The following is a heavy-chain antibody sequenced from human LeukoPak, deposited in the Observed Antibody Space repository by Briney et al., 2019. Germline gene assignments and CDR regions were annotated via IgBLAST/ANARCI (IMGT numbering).Heavy chain of an antibody. V-gene: IGHV3-30*04. CDR2: ISYDGSNK. J-gene: IGHJ4*02. Sequence: GRSLRLSCAASGFTFSSYAMHWVRQAPGKGLEWVAVISYDGSNKYYADSVKGRFTISRDNSKNTLYLQMSSLRAQDTAVYYCAKDFDYWGQGTLVTVSS. CDR1: GFTFSSYA. CDR3: AKDFDY.